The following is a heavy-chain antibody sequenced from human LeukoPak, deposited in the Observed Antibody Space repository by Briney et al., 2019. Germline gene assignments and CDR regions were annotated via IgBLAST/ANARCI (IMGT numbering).Heavy chain of an antibody. CDR1: GGSISSYD. V-gene: IGHV4-4*07. Sequence: SETLSLTCTVSGGSISSYDWSWIRQPAGKGLEWIGRIYTSGSTNYNPSLKSRVTMSVDTSKNQFSLKLRSVTAADTAVYYCARQQIGYVRIWFGELGQDWFDPWGKGTMVTVSS. CDR2: IYTSGST. CDR3: ARQQIGYVRIWFGELGQDWFDP. J-gene: IGHJ5*02. D-gene: IGHD3-10*01.